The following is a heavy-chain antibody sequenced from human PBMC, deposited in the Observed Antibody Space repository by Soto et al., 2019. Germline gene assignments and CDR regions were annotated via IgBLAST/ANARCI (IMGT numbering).Heavy chain of an antibody. CDR1: GFTFSSYS. Sequence: GGSLRLSCAASGFTFSSYSMNWVRQAPGKGLEWVSSISSSSSYIYYADSVKGRFTISRDNAKNSLYLQMNSLRAEDTAVYYCARDHIPQVVLAGNWFDPWGQGTLVTVSS. CDR2: ISSSSSYI. V-gene: IGHV3-21*01. CDR3: ARDHIPQVVLAGNWFDP. J-gene: IGHJ5*02. D-gene: IGHD2-15*01.